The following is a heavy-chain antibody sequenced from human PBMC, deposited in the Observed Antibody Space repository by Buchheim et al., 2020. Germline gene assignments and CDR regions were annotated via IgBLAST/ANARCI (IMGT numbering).Heavy chain of an antibody. CDR1: GGTFSSYT. V-gene: IGHV1-69*02. J-gene: IGHJ4*02. CDR3: ARGYCSGGSCYLFDY. CDR2: IIPILGIA. Sequence: QVQLVQSGAEVKKPGSSVKVSCKASGGTFSSYTISWVPQAPGQGLEWMGRIIPILGIANYAQKFQGRVTITADKSTSTAYMELSSLRSEDTAVYYCARGYCSGGSCYLFDYWGQGTL. D-gene: IGHD2-15*01.